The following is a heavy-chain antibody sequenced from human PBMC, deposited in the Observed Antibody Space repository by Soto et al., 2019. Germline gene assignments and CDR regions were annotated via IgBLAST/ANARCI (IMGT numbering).Heavy chain of an antibody. CDR2: IYSGGST. Sequence: PGGSLRPSCAASGFTVSINYMSWVRQAPGRGLEWVSAIYSGGSTYYADSVKGRFIISRDNANNSLYLQMNSLRAADTAFYYCGRDMIDVILPTWDEVFYYALEVWGEGATVTLSS. D-gene: IGHD3-9*01. CDR1: GFTVSINY. J-gene: IGHJ6*01. CDR3: GRDMIDVILPTWDEVFYYALEV. V-gene: IGHV3-53*05.